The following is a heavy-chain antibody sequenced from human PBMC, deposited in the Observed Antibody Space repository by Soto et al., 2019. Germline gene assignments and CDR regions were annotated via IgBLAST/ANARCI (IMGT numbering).Heavy chain of an antibody. J-gene: IGHJ6*02. CDR3: AREVLVCFGEFLEDYYYHGMDV. CDR1: GFTLSSYW. Sequence: EVQVVESGGGLVQPGGSLRLSCAASGFTLSSYWMTWVRQAPGKGLEWVANIKEDGSETYYVDSVKGRFTISRDNAKNSLYLQLNSLRAEDTAVYCCAREVLVCFGEFLEDYYYHGMDVWGQGTTVTVSS. CDR2: IKEDGSET. D-gene: IGHD3-10*01. V-gene: IGHV3-7*05.